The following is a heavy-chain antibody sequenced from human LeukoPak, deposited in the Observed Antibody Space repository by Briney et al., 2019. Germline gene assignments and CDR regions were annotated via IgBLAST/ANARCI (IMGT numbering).Heavy chain of an antibody. D-gene: IGHD3-22*01. CDR1: GFTFSSYS. V-gene: IGHV3-48*01. CDR3: ARGAYDSSGYPFDY. Sequence: GGSLRLSCAASGFTFSSYSMNWVRQAPGKGLEWVSYISSSSSTIYYADSVKGRFTISRDNAKNSLYLQMNSLRAEDTAVYYCARGAYDSSGYPFDYWGQGTLVTVSS. CDR2: ISSSSSTI. J-gene: IGHJ4*02.